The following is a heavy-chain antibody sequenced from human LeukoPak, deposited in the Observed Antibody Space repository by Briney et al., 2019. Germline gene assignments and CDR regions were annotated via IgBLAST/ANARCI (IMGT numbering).Heavy chain of an antibody. CDR1: GFTFDDYA. Sequence: GGSLRLSCAASGFTFDDYAMHWVRQAPGKGLEWVSGISWNSGSIGYADSVKGRFTISRDNAKNSLYLQMNSLRAEDTALYYCAKDIGYYGSGPFDYWGQGTLVTVSS. V-gene: IGHV3-9*01. D-gene: IGHD3-10*01. CDR2: ISWNSGSI. J-gene: IGHJ4*02. CDR3: AKDIGYYGSGPFDY.